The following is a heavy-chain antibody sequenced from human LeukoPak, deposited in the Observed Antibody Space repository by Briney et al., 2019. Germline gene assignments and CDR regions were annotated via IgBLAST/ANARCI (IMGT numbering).Heavy chain of an antibody. CDR3: AKHTSITYAHFDY. D-gene: IGHD2-2*01. V-gene: IGHV4-39*01. Sequence: SETLSLTCTVSGDSISTSSYYWGWVRQPPGKGLEWVATIYYSGYTYYNPSLKSRVTMSVDTSKNQFSLNLSSVTAADTAVYYCAKHTSITYAHFDYWGQGTLVTVSS. J-gene: IGHJ4*02. CDR1: GDSISTSSYY. CDR2: IYYSGYT.